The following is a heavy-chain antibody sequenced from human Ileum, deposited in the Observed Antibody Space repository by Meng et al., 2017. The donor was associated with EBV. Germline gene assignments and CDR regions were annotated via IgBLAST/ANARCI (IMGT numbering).Heavy chain of an antibody. CDR2: INPGSGNT. V-gene: IGHV1-3*01. J-gene: IGHJ4*02. CDR3: ARDGGFSVGATKYDY. CDR1: GHTFTGYA. D-gene: IGHD1-26*01. Sequence: HVQLVQSGVEVSMPGASIKRSCKASGHTFTGYAIHWVRQAPGQRLEWMGWINPGSGNTKYSQKFQGRVTITRDTSATTVYMDLSSLRSEDTAVFYCARDGGFSVGATKYDYWGQGALVTVSS.